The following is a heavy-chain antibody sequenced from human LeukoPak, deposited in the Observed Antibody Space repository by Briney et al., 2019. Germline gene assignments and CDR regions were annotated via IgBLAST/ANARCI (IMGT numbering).Heavy chain of an antibody. V-gene: IGHV1-18*01. Sequence: GASVKVSCKASGYTFTSYGINWVRQAPGQGLEWMGWISTYNGNTNYTQKLQGRVTMTTDTSTSTAYMELRSLRSDDTAVYYCARLPDYDSSGYTSSIDYWGQGTLVTVSS. D-gene: IGHD3-22*01. J-gene: IGHJ4*02. CDR2: ISTYNGNT. CDR3: ARLPDYDSSGYTSSIDY. CDR1: GYTFTSYG.